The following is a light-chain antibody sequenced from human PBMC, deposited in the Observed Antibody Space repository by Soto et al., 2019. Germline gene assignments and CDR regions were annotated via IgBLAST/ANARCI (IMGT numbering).Light chain of an antibody. J-gene: IGKJ4*01. CDR3: QQVNNYPLT. CDR2: DAS. Sequence: DIQLTQSPPFMSASVGDRVTIACRASQGISTFLAWYQQHPGTAPKRLIYDASNLQSGVPSRFSGSGSGTEFTLTISSLQPEDFATYYCQQVNNYPLTFGGGTKVDI. CDR1: QGISTF. V-gene: IGKV1-9*01.